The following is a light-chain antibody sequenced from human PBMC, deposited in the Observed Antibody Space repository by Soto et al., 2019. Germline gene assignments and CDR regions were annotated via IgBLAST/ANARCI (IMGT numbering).Light chain of an antibody. CDR3: QQYNNWT. Sequence: EIVMTQSPGTLSVSPGERATLSCRASQNVGSNLAWYQQKPGQAPRLLIYGASTRATGIPARFSGSGSGTEFTLTISSLQSEDFAVYYCQQYNNWTFGQGTKV. V-gene: IGKV3-15*01. CDR2: GAS. CDR1: QNVGSN. J-gene: IGKJ1*01.